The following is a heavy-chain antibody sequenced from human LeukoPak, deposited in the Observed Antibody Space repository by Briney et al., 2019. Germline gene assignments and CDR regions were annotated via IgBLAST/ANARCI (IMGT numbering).Heavy chain of an antibody. CDR1: GYSISSGYY. CDR3: ARDSGTTGEVKFDP. V-gene: IGHV4-38-2*02. D-gene: IGHD3-10*01. CDR2: IYHSGST. J-gene: IGHJ5*02. Sequence: SETLSLTCTVSGYSISSGYYWGWIRQPPGKGLEWIGSIYHSGSTYYNPSLKSRVTISVDTSKNQFSLKLMSVTAADTAVYYCARDSGTTGEVKFDPWGQGTLVTVSP.